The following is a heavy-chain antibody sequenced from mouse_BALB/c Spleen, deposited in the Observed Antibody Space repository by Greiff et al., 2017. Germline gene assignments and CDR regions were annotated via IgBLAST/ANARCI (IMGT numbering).Heavy chain of an antibody. CDR1: GFTFSSFG. V-gene: IGHV5-17*02. CDR2: ISSGSSTI. D-gene: IGHD4-1*01. Sequence: DVMLVESGGGLVQPGGSRKLSCAASGFTFSSFGMHWVRQAPEKGLEWVAYISSGSSTIYYADTVKGRFTISRDNPKNTLFLQMTSLRSEDTAMYYCARYNWDYFDYWGQGTTLTVSS. J-gene: IGHJ2*01. CDR3: ARYNWDYFDY.